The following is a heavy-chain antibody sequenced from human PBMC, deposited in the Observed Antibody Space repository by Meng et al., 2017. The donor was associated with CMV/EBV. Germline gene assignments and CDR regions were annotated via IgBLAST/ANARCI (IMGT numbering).Heavy chain of an antibody. V-gene: IGHV3-7*01. Sequence: GGSLRLSCAASGFTFSSYWMSWVRQAPGKGLEWVANIKQDGSEKYYVDSVKGRFTISRDNAKNSLYLQMNSLRAEDTAVYYCARDSSGRCSSTSCYQRPHKGGYYYGMDVWGQGTTVTVSS. CDR2: IKQDGSEK. J-gene: IGHJ6*02. CDR3: ARDSSGRCSSTSCYQRPHKGGYYYGMDV. CDR1: GFTFSSYW. D-gene: IGHD2-2*01.